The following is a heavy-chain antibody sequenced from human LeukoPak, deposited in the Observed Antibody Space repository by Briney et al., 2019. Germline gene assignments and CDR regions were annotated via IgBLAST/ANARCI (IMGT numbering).Heavy chain of an antibody. Sequence: GGSLRLSCAASGFTFSSYSMNWVRQAPGKGLEWVSSISSSSSYIYYADSVKGRFTISRDNAKNSLYLQMNSLRAEDTAVYYCARDPPLFGELWTVGYWGQGTLVTVS. J-gene: IGHJ4*02. CDR2: ISSSSSYI. V-gene: IGHV3-21*01. D-gene: IGHD3-10*02. CDR3: ARDPPLFGELWTVGY. CDR1: GFTFSSYS.